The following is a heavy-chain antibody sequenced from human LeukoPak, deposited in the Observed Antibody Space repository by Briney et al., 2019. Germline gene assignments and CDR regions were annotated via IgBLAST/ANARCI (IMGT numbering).Heavy chain of an antibody. Sequence: GSLRLSCSASGFTFSRQALSWVPQAPGEGLEWVSAICGSGGSTYYANSVKGRFTISGDNSKNTLYLQMGSLRAEDMAVYYCARERYDFWSGYRTFDYWGQGTLVTVSS. V-gene: IGHV3-64*01. CDR2: ICGSGGST. D-gene: IGHD3-3*01. J-gene: IGHJ4*02. CDR3: ARERYDFWSGYRTFDY. CDR1: GFTFSRQA.